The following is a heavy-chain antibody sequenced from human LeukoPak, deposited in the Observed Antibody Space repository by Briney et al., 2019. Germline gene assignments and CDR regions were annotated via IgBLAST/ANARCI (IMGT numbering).Heavy chain of an antibody. CDR1: GFTFSSYR. CDR2: IKQDGSEK. J-gene: IGHJ3*02. V-gene: IGHV3-7*01. D-gene: IGHD3-22*01. Sequence: GGSLRLSCAASGFTFSSYRMSWVRQAPGKGLEWVANIKQDGSEKYYVDSVKGRFTISRDNAKNSLYLQMNSLRAEDTAVYYCARDHDSSGFDAFDIWGQGTMVTVSS. CDR3: ARDHDSSGFDAFDI.